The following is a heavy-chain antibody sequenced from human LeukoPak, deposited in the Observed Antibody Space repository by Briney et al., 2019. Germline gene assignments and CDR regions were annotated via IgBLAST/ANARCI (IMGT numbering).Heavy chain of an antibody. Sequence: GGSLRLSCAASGFTVSSNYMSWVRQAPGKGLECVSVIYSRGGTYYADSVQGRFTVSRDASKNTLFLQMNSLRADDTAVYYCARKTDSSGSGDYWGQGTLVTVSS. V-gene: IGHV3-53*01. CDR3: ARKTDSSGSGDY. CDR1: GFTVSSNY. CDR2: IYSRGGT. J-gene: IGHJ4*02. D-gene: IGHD3-22*01.